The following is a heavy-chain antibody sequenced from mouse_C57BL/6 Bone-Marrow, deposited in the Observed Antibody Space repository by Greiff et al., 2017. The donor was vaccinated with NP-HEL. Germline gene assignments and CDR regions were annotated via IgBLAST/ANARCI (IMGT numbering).Heavy chain of an antibody. CDR2: ILPSIGRT. V-gene: IGHV15-2*01. D-gene: IGHD2-4*01. J-gene: IGHJ4*01. Sequence: QVQLKQSGSELRSPGSSVKLSCKDFDSEVFPIAYMSWVRQKPGHGFEWIGGILPSIGRTIYGEKFEDKATLDADTLSNTAYLELNSLTSEDSAIYYCARGNDYFLYAMDYWGQGTSVTVSS. CDR3: ARGNDYFLYAMDY. CDR1: DSEVFPIAY.